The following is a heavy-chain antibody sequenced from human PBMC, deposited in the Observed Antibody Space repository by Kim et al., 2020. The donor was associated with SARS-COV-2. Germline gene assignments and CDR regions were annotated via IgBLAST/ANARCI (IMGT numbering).Heavy chain of an antibody. D-gene: IGHD6-6*01. Sequence: SETLSLTCTVSGGSISSSSYYWGWIRQPPGKGLEWIGSIYYSGSTYYNPSLKSRVTISVDTSKNQFSLKLSSVTAADTAVYYCARRLISSSAGWFDPWGQGTLVTVFS. CDR3: ARRLISSSAGWFDP. CDR2: IYYSGST. V-gene: IGHV4-39*01. CDR1: GGSISSSSYY. J-gene: IGHJ5*02.